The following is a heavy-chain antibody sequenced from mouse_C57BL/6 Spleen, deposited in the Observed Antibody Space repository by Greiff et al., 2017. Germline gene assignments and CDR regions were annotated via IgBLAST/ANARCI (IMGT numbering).Heavy chain of an antibody. CDR2: IYPYNGGT. J-gene: IGHJ2*01. V-gene: IGHV1-19*01. Sequence: VQLQQSGPVLVKPGASVKMSCKASGYTFTDYYMNWVKQSHGKSLEWIGVIYPYNGGTSYNPKFKGKATLTVDTSSSAAYMELNRLTTEDSAVYYWAGDEDYFDYWGQGTTLTVSS. CDR3: AGDEDYFDY. CDR1: GYTFTDYY.